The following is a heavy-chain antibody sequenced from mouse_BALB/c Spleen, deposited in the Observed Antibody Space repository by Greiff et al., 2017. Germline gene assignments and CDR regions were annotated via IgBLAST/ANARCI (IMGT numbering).Heavy chain of an antibody. D-gene: IGHD2-10*01. V-gene: IGHV5-9-4*01. Sequence: EVQLVESGGGLVKPGGSLKLSCAASGFTFSSYAMSWVRQSPEKRLEWVAEISSGGSYTYYPDTVTGRFTISRDNAKNTLYLEMSSLRSEDTAMYYCARDPAYSYAMDYWGQGTSVTVSS. J-gene: IGHJ4*01. CDR3: ARDPAYSYAMDY. CDR2: ISSGGSYT. CDR1: GFTFSSYA.